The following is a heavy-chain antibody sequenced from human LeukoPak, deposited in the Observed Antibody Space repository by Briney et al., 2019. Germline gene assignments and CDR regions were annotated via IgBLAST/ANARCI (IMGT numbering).Heavy chain of an antibody. J-gene: IGHJ4*02. V-gene: IGHV6-1*01. Sequence: SQTLSLTCAISGVSVSSDSAAWNWIRQSPSRGLEWLGSTYYRSQWFIDYAVSVKTRITIKSDTSRNQFSLELNSVTPEDTGVYYCARGSGYYDTGSFSFVDNWGQGTLVTVSS. CDR3: ARGSGYYDTGSFSFVDN. D-gene: IGHD3-22*01. CDR1: GVSVSSDSAA. CDR2: TYYRSQWFI.